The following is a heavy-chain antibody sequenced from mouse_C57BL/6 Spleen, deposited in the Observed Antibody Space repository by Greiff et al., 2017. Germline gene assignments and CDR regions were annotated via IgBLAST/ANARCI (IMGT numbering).Heavy chain of an antibody. V-gene: IGHV1-81*01. CDR2: IYPRSGNT. Sequence: VQLQESGAELARPGASVKLSCKASGYTFTSYGISWVKQRTGQGLEWIGEIYPRSGNTYYNEKFKGKATLTAAKSSSTAYMELRSLTSEDSAFYFCARYYYGSSYDYFDYWGQGTTLTVSS. J-gene: IGHJ2*01. CDR1: GYTFTSYG. CDR3: ARYYYGSSYDYFDY. D-gene: IGHD1-1*01.